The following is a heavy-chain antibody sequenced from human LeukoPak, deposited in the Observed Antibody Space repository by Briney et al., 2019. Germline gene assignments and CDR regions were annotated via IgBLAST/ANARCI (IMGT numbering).Heavy chain of an antibody. CDR3: ARARSMVRGVILVPYYGMDV. Sequence: PSETLSLTCTVSGGSISSYYWSWIRQPPGKGLVWIGYIYYSGSTNYNPSLKSRVTISVDTSKNQFSLKLSSVTAADTAVYYCARARSMVRGVILVPYYGMDVWGQGTTVTVSS. V-gene: IGHV4-59*08. J-gene: IGHJ6*02. CDR1: GGSISSYY. D-gene: IGHD3-10*01. CDR2: IYYSGST.